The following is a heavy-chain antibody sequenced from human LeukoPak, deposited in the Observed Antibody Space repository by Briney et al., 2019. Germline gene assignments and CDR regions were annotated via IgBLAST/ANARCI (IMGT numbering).Heavy chain of an antibody. J-gene: IGHJ4*02. Sequence: GGSLRLSCAASGFTFSSYSMNWVRQAPGKGLEWVSYISSSSSYIYYADSVKGRFTISRDNSKNTLYLQMNSLRAEDTAVYYCAKDRSCTNGVCHGDFDYWGQGTLVTVSS. CDR1: GFTFSSYS. CDR2: ISSSSSYI. CDR3: AKDRSCTNGVCHGDFDY. D-gene: IGHD2-8*01. V-gene: IGHV3-21*04.